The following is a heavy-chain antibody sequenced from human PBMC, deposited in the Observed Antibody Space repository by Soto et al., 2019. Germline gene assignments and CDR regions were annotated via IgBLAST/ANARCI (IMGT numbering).Heavy chain of an antibody. CDR2: ISSSSSYT. V-gene: IGHV3-11*06. Sequence: PGGSLRLSCAASGFTFSDYYMSWIRQAPGKGLEWVSYISSSSSYTNYADSVKGRFTISRDNAKNSLYLQMNSLRAEDTAVYYCARVYRYSNYVSKNNWFDPWGQGTLVTVSS. J-gene: IGHJ5*02. CDR1: GFTFSDYY. CDR3: ARVYRYSNYVSKNNWFDP. D-gene: IGHD4-4*01.